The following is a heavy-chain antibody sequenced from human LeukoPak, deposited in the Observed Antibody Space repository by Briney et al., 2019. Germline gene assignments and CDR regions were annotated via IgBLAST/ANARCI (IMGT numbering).Heavy chain of an antibody. D-gene: IGHD5-12*01. J-gene: IGHJ5*02. CDR1: GDSVSSNNGA. V-gene: IGHV6-1*01. CDR2: TYYRSKWYN. Sequence: SQTLSLTCGISGDSVSSNNGAWNWIRQSPSRGLEWLGRTYYRSKWYNDYAGSMKGRITISPDTSKNQFSLQLNSVTPEDTAVYYCAKGPGARGHFNWFDPWGQGTLVTVSS. CDR3: AKGPGARGHFNWFDP.